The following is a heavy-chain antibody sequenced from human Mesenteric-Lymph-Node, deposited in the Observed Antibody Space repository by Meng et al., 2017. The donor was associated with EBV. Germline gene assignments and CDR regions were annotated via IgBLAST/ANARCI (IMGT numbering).Heavy chain of an antibody. CDR1: GFTFSDYY. CDR3: ARGAKPYSYDSSGYY. J-gene: IGHJ4*02. Sequence: QVQLVESGGGLVKAGGSLRLSCAASGFTFSDYYMTWIRQAPEKGLEWLSTISSSSVVKNYADSVRGRFTSSRDNAKNSLYLQMDNLRPEDTAVYYCARGAKPYSYDSSGYYWGQGTLVTVSS. CDR2: ISSSSVVK. V-gene: IGHV3-11*05. D-gene: IGHD3-22*01.